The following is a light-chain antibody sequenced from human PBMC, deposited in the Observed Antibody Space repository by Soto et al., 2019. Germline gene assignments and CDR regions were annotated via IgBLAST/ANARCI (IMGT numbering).Light chain of an antibody. V-gene: IGKV3-20*01. J-gene: IGKJ1*01. CDR2: GAS. CDR1: QSVSSN. Sequence: EIVMTQSPATLSVSPGERATLSCRASQSVSSNLAWYQQKPGQAPRLLIYGASSRATGIPDRFSGSGSGTDFTLTISRLEPEDYAVYYCQQYGHSLWTFGQGTKVDI. CDR3: QQYGHSLWT.